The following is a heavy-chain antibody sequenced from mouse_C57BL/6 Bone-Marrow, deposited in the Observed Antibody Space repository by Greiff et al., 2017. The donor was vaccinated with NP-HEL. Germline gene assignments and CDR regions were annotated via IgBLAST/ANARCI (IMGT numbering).Heavy chain of an antibody. Sequence: VKLVESGAELARPGASVKMSCKASGYTFTSYTMHWVKQRPGQGLEWIGYINPSSGYTKYNQKFKDKATLTADKSSSTAYMQLSSLTSEDSAVYYCARSITTVVGPTWVWGTGTTVTVSS. CDR2: INPSSGYT. J-gene: IGHJ1*03. D-gene: IGHD1-1*01. CDR1: GYTFTSYT. V-gene: IGHV1-4*01. CDR3: ARSITTVVGPTWV.